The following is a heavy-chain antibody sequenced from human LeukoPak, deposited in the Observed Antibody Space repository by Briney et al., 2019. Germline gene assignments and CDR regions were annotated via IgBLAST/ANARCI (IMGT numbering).Heavy chain of an antibody. D-gene: IGHD1-14*01. CDR2: IKQDGGEK. CDR3: AREGNRRAFDI. CDR1: GFTFSSYA. J-gene: IGHJ3*02. Sequence: PGGSLRLSCAASGFTFSSYAMSWVRQAPGKGLEWVANIKQDGGEKYYVDSVKGRFTISRDNAKSSLYLLMNSLRAEDTAVYYCAREGNRRAFDIWGQGTMVTVSS. V-gene: IGHV3-7*01.